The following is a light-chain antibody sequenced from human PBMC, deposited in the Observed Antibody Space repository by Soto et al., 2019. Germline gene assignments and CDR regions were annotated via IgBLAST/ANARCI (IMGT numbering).Light chain of an antibody. CDR2: DAS. J-gene: IGKJ4*01. Sequence: DIQMTQSPSSLSASVGDRVTITCPASQDISNYLNWYQQKPGKAPKLLIYDASNLETGVPSRFSGSGSGTDFTFTISSLQPEDIATYYCQQYDNLPTTFGGGTKVEIK. CDR3: QQYDNLPTT. V-gene: IGKV1-33*01. CDR1: QDISNY.